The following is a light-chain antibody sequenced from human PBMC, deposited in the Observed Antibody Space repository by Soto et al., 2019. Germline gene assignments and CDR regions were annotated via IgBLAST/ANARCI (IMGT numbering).Light chain of an antibody. J-gene: IGKJ1*01. CDR3: QQTYIIPRT. Sequence: DIPMTQSPPSLSASVGDSVTITCRASQNINSQLNWYQQKPGRAPLLLIYGASTLQSGVPSRFSGRGSGTDFSLTISSLQHEDFASYFCQQTYIIPRTFGQGTKVEIK. CDR2: GAS. CDR1: QNINSQ. V-gene: IGKV1-39*01.